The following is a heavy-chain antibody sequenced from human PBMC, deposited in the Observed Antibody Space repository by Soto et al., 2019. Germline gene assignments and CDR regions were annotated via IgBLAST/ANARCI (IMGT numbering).Heavy chain of an antibody. V-gene: IGHV3-73*01. CDR3: TTDHLAYCGGGCYIGYGMDV. D-gene: IGHD2-21*02. Sequence: GGSLRLSCASSGFTFSGSAMHWVRQASGKGLEWVGRIRSKANSYATAYAASVKGRFTISRDDSKNTAYLQMNSLKTEDTAVYYCTTDHLAYCGGGCYIGYGMDVWGQGTTVTVSS. CDR2: IRSKANSYAT. CDR1: GFTFSGSA. J-gene: IGHJ6*02.